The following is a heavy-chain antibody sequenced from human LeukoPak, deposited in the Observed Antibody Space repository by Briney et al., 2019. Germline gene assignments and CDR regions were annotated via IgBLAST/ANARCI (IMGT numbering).Heavy chain of an antibody. D-gene: IGHD3-22*01. CDR3: ASRKFYYYDSSGPYAFDI. V-gene: IGHV3-66*01. CDR2: IYSGGST. Sequence: GGSLRLSCAASGFTVSSNYMSWVRQAPGKGLEWVSVIYSGGSTYYADSVKGRFTISRDNSKNTLYLQMNSLRAEDTAVYYCASRKFYYYDSSGPYAFDIWGQGTMVTVSS. J-gene: IGHJ3*02. CDR1: GFTVSSNY.